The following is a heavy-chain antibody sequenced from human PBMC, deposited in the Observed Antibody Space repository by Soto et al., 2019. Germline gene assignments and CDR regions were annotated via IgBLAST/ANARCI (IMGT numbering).Heavy chain of an antibody. V-gene: IGHV3-15*01. D-gene: IGHD5-12*01. CDR2: MKSITDAGTT. CDR3: LTERGAGSYNGYAREDH. CDR1: GFTFANAW. Sequence: EVQLVQSGGGLVKPGESLTLSCAASGFTFANAWMSWVRQAPGKGLEWVGRMKSITDAGTTDFAAPVRGRFSISRDDSKNTWYLHMNNVKVEDTALYYCLTERGAGSYNGYAREDHWGQGTLVTVSS. J-gene: IGHJ4*02.